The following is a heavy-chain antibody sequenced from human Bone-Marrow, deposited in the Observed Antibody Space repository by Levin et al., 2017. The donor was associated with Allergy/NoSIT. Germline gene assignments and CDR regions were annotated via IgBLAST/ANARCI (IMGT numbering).Heavy chain of an antibody. CDR3: ASWAMYHYDRSAFDYFYYAMDV. V-gene: IGHV3-21*01. CDR1: GILFSSYD. Sequence: GESLKISCAASGILFSSYDMNWVRQAPGKGLEWVSSISAGGNYIYYADSVKGRFTISRDNAKNSLFLQMNSRRAEDTAVYYCASWAMYHYDRSAFDYFYYAMDVWGQGTTVTVSS. D-gene: IGHD3-22*01. CDR2: ISAGGNYI. J-gene: IGHJ6*02.